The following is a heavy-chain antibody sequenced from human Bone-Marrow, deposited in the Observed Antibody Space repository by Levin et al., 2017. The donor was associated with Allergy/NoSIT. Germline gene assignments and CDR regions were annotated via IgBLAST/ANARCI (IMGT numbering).Heavy chain of an antibody. CDR3: VRDRGDFPRYFDY. CDR1: GFSFSSYT. J-gene: IGHJ4*02. V-gene: IGHV3-48*02. Sequence: GSLRLSCAASGFSFSSYTMNWVRQAPGKGLEWVSDITKSSSTIHYADSVKGRFTISRDNAKNSLYLQMNSLRDEDTAVYYCVRDRGDFPRYFDYWGQGSPVTVSS. CDR2: ITKSSSTI. D-gene: IGHD2-21*02.